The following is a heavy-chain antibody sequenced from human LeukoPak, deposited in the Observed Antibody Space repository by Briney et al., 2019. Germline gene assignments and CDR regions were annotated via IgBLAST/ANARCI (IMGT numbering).Heavy chain of an antibody. CDR1: GYTFTGYY. CDR2: INPKSGAT. Sequence: ASVTVSCKASGYTFTGYYMHWVRQAPGQGLEWMGWINPKSGATTYAQKFQDRVTLTRDTSINTAYMDLSGLTSDDTAVFYCAKGATEGYYYYYGLDVGGQGTTVTVSS. CDR3: AKGATEGYYYYYGLDV. J-gene: IGHJ6*02. V-gene: IGHV1-2*02.